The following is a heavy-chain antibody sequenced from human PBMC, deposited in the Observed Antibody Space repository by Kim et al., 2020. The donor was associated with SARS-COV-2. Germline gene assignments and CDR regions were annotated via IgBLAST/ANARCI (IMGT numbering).Heavy chain of an antibody. Sequence: GESLKISCKGSGYSFTSYWIGWVRQMPGKGLEWMGIIYPGDSDTRYSPSFQGQVTISADKSISTAYLQWSSLKASDTAMYYCARWDYGDYQGGSYHSYYYYYGMDVWGQGTTVTVSS. CDR2: IYPGDSDT. CDR1: GYSFTSYW. D-gene: IGHD4-17*01. CDR3: ARWDYGDYQGGSYHSYYYYYGMDV. J-gene: IGHJ6*02. V-gene: IGHV5-51*01.